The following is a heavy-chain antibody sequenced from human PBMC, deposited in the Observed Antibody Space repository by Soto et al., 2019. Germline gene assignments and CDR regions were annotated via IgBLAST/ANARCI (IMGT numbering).Heavy chain of an antibody. CDR1: GFTFGAFA. D-gene: IGHD3-3*01. CDR2: IAISAVDT. CDR3: DNDRSSRFWSGLFFDV. V-gene: IGHV3-23*01. J-gene: IGHJ4*02. Sequence: EVQLLESGGGLVQPGGSLRLSCVASGFTFGAFAMTWVRQAPGKGLEWVSGIAISAVDTYSAPSVKGRFTTSRDDSKNTLYLQMQNLRAEDTAGYYCDNDRSSRFWSGLFFDVWGPGTLVTVSS.